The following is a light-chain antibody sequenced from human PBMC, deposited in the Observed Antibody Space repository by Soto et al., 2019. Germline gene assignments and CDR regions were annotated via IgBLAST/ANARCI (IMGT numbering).Light chain of an antibody. Sequence: DIQLTQSPSSLSASVGDEVTITCRASQGISHYLTWYQQKPGRAPTLLIYGVYTLQSGVPSRFSGGGSGTDFTLTISNLQLEDFETYYCQQSYDAQFTFGGGTRVEIK. CDR2: GVY. V-gene: IGKV1-39*01. CDR3: QQSYDAQFT. CDR1: QGISHY. J-gene: IGKJ4*01.